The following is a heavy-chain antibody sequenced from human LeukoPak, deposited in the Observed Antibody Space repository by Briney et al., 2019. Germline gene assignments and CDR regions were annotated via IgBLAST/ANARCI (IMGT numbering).Heavy chain of an antibody. Sequence: GGSLRLSCAVSGFALSRHGIHWVRQAPGKGLEWVAFIPYDAKNEFYADSVRGRFTISRDNAKNSLYLQVNSLRADDTAVYYCAKVIGLVDPLDYWGQGTLVTVSS. D-gene: IGHD3-22*01. J-gene: IGHJ4*02. V-gene: IGHV3-30*02. CDR3: AKVIGLVDPLDY. CDR1: GFALSRHG. CDR2: IPYDAKNE.